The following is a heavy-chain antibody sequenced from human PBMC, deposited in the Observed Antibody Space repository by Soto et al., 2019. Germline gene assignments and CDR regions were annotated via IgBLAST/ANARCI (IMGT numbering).Heavy chain of an antibody. J-gene: IGHJ4*02. CDR3: ARSFRGVSLD. CDR1: GGSFSYYY. CDR2: INHSGTI. V-gene: IGHV4-34*02. Sequence: QVQLQQWGPGLLKPSETLSLTCSVNGGSFSYYYWSWIRQSPGKGLEWIGEINHSGTINFNPSPKSRVTISIDTSENQFSLTLRSVTAADTAIYYCARSFRGVSLDWGQGTLVTVSS. D-gene: IGHD3-10*01.